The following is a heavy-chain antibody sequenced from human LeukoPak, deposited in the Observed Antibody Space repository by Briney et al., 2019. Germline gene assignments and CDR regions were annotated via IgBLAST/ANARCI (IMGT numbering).Heavy chain of an antibody. CDR3: ARDAAVHYFDY. CDR2: IYSSGST. J-gene: IGHJ4*02. Sequence: PSETLSLTCTVSGGSISSYYWTWIQQPAGKGLEWIGRIYSSGSTNYNPSLKSRVTVSVDTSKNRFSLKLISVTAADTAVYYCARDAAVHYFDYWGQGTLVTVSS. D-gene: IGHD2-2*02. V-gene: IGHV4-4*07. CDR1: GGSISSYY.